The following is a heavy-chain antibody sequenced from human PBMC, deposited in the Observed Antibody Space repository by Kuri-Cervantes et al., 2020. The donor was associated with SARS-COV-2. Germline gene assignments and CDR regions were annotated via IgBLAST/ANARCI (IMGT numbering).Heavy chain of an antibody. D-gene: IGHD5-18*01. CDR2: IYYSGST. J-gene: IGHJ3*02. CDR1: GGSISSSSYY. V-gene: IGHV4-39*01. Sequence: PETLSLTCTVSGGSISSSSYYWGWIRQPPGKGLEWIGSIYYSGSTYYNPSLKSRVTISVDTSKNQFSLKLSSVTAADTAVYYCARSGYSYGPETQGAFDIWGQGTMVTVSS. CDR3: ARSGYSYGPETQGAFDI.